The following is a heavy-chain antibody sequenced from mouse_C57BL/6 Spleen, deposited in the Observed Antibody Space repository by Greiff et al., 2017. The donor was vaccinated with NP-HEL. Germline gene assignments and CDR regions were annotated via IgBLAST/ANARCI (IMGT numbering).Heavy chain of an antibody. D-gene: IGHD2-1*01. V-gene: IGHV1-82*01. CDR2: IYPGDGDT. CDR1: GYAFSSSW. Sequence: VKLQESGPELVKPGASVKISCKASGYAFSSSWMNWVKQRPGKGLEWIGRIYPGDGDTNYNGKFKGKATLTADKSSSTAYMQLSSLTSEDSAVYFCARWGNRFAYWGQGTLVTVSA. J-gene: IGHJ3*01. CDR3: ARWGNRFAY.